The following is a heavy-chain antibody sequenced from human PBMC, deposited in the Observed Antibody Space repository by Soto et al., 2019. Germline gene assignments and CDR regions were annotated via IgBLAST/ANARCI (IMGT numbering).Heavy chain of an antibody. J-gene: IGHJ4*02. CDR2: IKQDGSET. CDR3: ARDTGATVAGTFDF. CDR1: GFPFDNFW. V-gene: IGHV3-7*01. D-gene: IGHD6-19*01. Sequence: QLVQSGGGLVQPGGSLRLSCAASGFPFDNFWMTWVRQAPGKGREWVANIKQDGSETYYVDSVKGRFTISRDNSRDSLYLQMNSLRAEDTAMYYCARDTGATVAGTFDFWGQGTLVTVSS.